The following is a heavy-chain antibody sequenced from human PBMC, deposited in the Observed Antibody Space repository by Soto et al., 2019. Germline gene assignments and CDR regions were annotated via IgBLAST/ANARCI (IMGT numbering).Heavy chain of an antibody. V-gene: IGHV1-18*04. CDR1: GYTFTSYG. J-gene: IGHJ4*01. Sequence: GXPVKVSRKAAGYTFTSYGLSWGRRSPGQSLEWMAWISPYNGKIEISPKFQGRVTLTTDIFMSSAYMELSSLTSEDSAIYYCARDTGLGSSYPPLDYWGQGSLVTVSS. CDR2: ISPYNGKI. CDR3: ARDTGLGSSYPPLDY. D-gene: IGHD3-10*01.